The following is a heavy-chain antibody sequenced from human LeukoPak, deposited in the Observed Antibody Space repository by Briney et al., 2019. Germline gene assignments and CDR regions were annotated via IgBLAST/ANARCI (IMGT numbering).Heavy chain of an antibody. V-gene: IGHV3-48*04. CDR2: ISVLSDSI. CDR1: GFTFSSYS. D-gene: IGHD3-22*01. CDR3: ASPYYYDSSGYYNDAFDI. J-gene: IGHJ3*02. Sequence: GGSLRLSCAASGFTFSSYSMNWVRQAPGKGLEWLSYISVLSDSIYYADSVKGRFTVSRDNAKNSLYLQMNSLRAEDTAVYYCASPYYYDSSGYYNDAFDIWGQGTMVTVSS.